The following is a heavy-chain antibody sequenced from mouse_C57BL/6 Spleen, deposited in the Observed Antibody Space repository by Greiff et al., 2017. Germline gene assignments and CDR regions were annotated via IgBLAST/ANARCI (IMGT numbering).Heavy chain of an antibody. CDR2: IYPGDGDT. D-gene: IGHD4-1*01. J-gene: IGHJ2*01. V-gene: IGHV1-82*01. CDR1: GYEFSSAW. CDR3: ARSNWDPYFDY. Sequence: QVQLQQSGPELVKPGASVKISCTASGYEFSSAWMNWVKQRPGKGLEWIGRIYPGDGDTNYNGKFKGKATLTADKSSSTAYVQLSSLTSEDSAVYFCARSNWDPYFDYWGQGTTLTVSS.